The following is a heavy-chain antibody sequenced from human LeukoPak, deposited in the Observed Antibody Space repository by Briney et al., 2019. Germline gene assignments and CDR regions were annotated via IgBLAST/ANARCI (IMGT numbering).Heavy chain of an antibody. J-gene: IGHJ4*02. CDR1: GYNFTGYY. CDR3: ARKFSDSPLDY. CDR2: INPNSGGT. D-gene: IGHD2-15*01. Sequence: ASVKVSCKASGYNFTGYYMHWVRQAPGQGLEWMGWINPNSGGTNYAQKFQGRVTMTTDTSTSTAYMELRSLRSDDTAVYYCARKFSDSPLDYWGQGTLVTVSS. V-gene: IGHV1-2*02.